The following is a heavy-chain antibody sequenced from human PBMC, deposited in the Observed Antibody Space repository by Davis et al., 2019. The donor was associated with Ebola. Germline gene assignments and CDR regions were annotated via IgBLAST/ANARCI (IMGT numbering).Heavy chain of an antibody. V-gene: IGHV6-1*01. J-gene: IGHJ6*04. D-gene: IGHD5-18*01. CDR2: TYYNSKWYN. Sequence: HSQTLSLTRAISVHNVSVYTYVWNWIRQSPSRGLEWLRRTYYNSKWYNDYAESVSNRITVNADTSKNQPSLQLNSVTPEDTALYYCARGWLRTGLDVWGEGTTVTVSS. CDR3: ARGWLRTGLDV. CDR1: VHNVSVYTYV.